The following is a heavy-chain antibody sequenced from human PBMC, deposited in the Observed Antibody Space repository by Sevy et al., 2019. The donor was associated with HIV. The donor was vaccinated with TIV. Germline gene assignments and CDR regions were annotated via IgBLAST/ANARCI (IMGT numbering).Heavy chain of an antibody. V-gene: IGHV3-23*01. Sequence: GGSLRLSCAASGFTFSSYAMSWVRQAPGKGLEWVSAISGSGGSTYYADSVKGRFTISRDNSKNTLYLQMNSLRAEDTAVYYCAKDGARDHYDSSGYYFGIWGQGTLVTVSS. D-gene: IGHD3-22*01. J-gene: IGHJ4*02. CDR1: GFTFSSYA. CDR3: AKDGARDHYDSSGYYFGI. CDR2: ISGSGGST.